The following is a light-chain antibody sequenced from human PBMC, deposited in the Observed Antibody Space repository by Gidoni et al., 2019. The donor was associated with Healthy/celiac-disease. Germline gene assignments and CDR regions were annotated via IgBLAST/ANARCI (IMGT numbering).Light chain of an antibody. J-gene: IGKJ2*01. Sequence: IQLTQSPSSLSASVGDRVTITCRASQGISSYLAWYQQKPVKAPKLLIYAASTLQSGVPSRFSVSGSGTDFTLTISSLQPEDFATYYCQQLNSYPRTFGQGTKLEIK. V-gene: IGKV1-9*01. CDR2: AAS. CDR3: QQLNSYPRT. CDR1: QGISSY.